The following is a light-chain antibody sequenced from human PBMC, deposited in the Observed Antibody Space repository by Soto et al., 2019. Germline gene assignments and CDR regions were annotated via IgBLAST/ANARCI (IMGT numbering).Light chain of an antibody. Sequence: EFVLPQFPATLSLSPGARASLSCSASESVRSSYLAWYQQKPGQAPRLLIYGASTRATGIPDRFTGSGSGTDFTLSVSRLEPEDFAMYFCQQYCSSPATFGQGTKVDIK. CDR1: ESVRSSY. CDR3: QQYCSSPAT. CDR2: GAS. J-gene: IGKJ1*01. V-gene: IGKV3-20*01.